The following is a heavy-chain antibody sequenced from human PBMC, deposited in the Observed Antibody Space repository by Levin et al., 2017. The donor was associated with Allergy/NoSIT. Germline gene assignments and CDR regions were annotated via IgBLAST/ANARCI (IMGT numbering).Heavy chain of an antibody. D-gene: IGHD2-2*01. V-gene: IGHV1-18*01. CDR2: ISGYNGNT. CDR3: AKVDCSRTTCYPAPGY. J-gene: IGHJ4*02. Sequence: EASVKVSCKASGYTFTNYGISWVRQAPGQGLEWMGWISGYNGNTNYAQKLQGRVTITTDTSTSTAYLELRSLRSDDTALYYCAKVDCSRTTCYPAPGYWGQGTLVTVSS. CDR1: GYTFTNYG.